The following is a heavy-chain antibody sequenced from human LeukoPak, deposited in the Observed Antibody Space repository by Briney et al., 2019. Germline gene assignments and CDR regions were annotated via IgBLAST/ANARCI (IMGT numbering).Heavy chain of an antibody. J-gene: IGHJ4*02. Sequence: PSQTLSLTCTVSGGSISSGDYYWSWIRQPPGKGLEWIGYIYYSGSTYHNPSLKSRVTISVDTSKNQFSLKLNSVTAADTAVYYCDREIYSGWFGEVEWGQGTLVTVSS. CDR1: GGSISSGDYY. CDR2: IYYSGST. D-gene: IGHD3-10*01. V-gene: IGHV4-30-4*01. CDR3: DREIYSGWFGEVE.